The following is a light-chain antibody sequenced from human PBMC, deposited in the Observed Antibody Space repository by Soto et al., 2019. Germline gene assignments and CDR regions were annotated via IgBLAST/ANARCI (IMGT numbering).Light chain of an antibody. CDR1: QSVSSNY. Sequence: EIVLTQSAGTLSLSPGERATLSCRASQSVSSNYLAWYQQKPGQAPRLLIYASSSRATGIPDRFSGSGSGTDFTRTISRLEPEDFAVYYCHQYGSSPWTFGQGTRVEIK. CDR3: HQYGSSPWT. V-gene: IGKV3-20*01. J-gene: IGKJ1*01. CDR2: ASS.